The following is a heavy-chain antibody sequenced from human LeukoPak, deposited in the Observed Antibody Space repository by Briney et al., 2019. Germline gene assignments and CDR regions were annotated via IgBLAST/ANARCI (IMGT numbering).Heavy chain of an antibody. CDR1: GFTFSSYA. V-gene: IGHV3-23*01. Sequence: GGSLRVSCAASGFTFSSYAMSWVRQAPGNGLEWVSAISGSGGSTYYADSVKGRFTISRDNSKNTLYLQMNSLRAEDTAVYYCAKDVPSSIIRIKYYFDYWGQGTLVTVSS. J-gene: IGHJ4*02. D-gene: IGHD3-10*01. CDR2: ISGSGGST. CDR3: AKDVPSSIIRIKYYFDY.